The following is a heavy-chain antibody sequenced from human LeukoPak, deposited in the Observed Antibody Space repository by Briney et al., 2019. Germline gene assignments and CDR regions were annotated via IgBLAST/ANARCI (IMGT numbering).Heavy chain of an antibody. CDR3: ARVRAVGYCSGGSCGPTPNDFDC. V-gene: IGHV4-59*01. D-gene: IGHD2-15*01. CDR2: IYYRGST. CDR1: GGSISSYY. Sequence: SETPSLTCTVSGGSISSYYWSWIRQPPGKGLEWIGSIYYRGSTNYNPSLKSRVTISVDTSKNQFSLKLSSVTAADTAVYYCARVRAVGYCSGGSCGPTPNDFDCWGQGTLVTVSS. J-gene: IGHJ4*02.